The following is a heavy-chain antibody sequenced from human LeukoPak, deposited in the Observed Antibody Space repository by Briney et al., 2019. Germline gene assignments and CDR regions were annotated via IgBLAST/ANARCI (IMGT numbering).Heavy chain of an antibody. J-gene: IGHJ3*02. CDR1: GYTFTGYY. D-gene: IGHD1-26*01. Sequence: ASVKVSCKASGYTFTGYYMHWVRQAPGQGLEWMGWINPNSGGTNYAQKFQGRVTMTRDTSISTAYMELSSLRSDDTAVYYCARVVGATGYDAFDIWGQGTMVTVSS. CDR3: ARVVGATGYDAFDI. V-gene: IGHV1-2*02. CDR2: INPNSGGT.